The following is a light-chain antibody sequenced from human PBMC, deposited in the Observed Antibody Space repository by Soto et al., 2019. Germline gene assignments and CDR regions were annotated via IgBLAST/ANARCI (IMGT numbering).Light chain of an antibody. CDR1: QSVNTN. CDR3: QQYNNWPLT. J-gene: IGKJ4*01. CDR2: GAS. V-gene: IGKV3-15*01. Sequence: EIAMTQSPATLSVSPGERATLSCWASQSVNTNLAWYQQKPGQAPRLLIYGASTRATGIPARFSGSGFGTEFTVTISSLQSEDFAVYYCQQYNNWPLTFGGGTKVEVK.